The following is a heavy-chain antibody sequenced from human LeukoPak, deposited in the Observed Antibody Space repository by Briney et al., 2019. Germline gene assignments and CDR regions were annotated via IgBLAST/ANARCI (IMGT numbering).Heavy chain of an antibody. CDR2: IYYSGST. CDR1: GGSISSSSYY. V-gene: IGHV4-39*01. Sequence: SETLSLTCTVSGGSISSSSYYWGWIRQPPGKGLEWIGSIYYSGSTYYNPFLKSRVTISVDTSKNQFSLKLSSVTAADTAVYYCARGGAMASYYFDYWGQGTLVTVSS. CDR3: ARGGAMASYYFDY. D-gene: IGHD5-18*01. J-gene: IGHJ4*02.